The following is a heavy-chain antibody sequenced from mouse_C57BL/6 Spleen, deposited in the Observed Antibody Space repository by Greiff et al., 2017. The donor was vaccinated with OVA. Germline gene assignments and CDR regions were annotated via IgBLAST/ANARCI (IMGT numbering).Heavy chain of an antibody. J-gene: IGHJ2*01. CDR2: IHPNSGST. CDR1: GYTFTSYW. CDR3: ARRGGNYDFDY. Sequence: QVQLQQPGAELVKPGASVKLSCKASGYTFTSYWMHWVKQRPGQGLEWIGMIHPNSGSTNYNEKFKSKATLTVDKSSSTAYMQLSSLTSEDSAVYYCARRGGNYDFDYWGQGTTLTVSS. V-gene: IGHV1-64*01. D-gene: IGHD2-1*01.